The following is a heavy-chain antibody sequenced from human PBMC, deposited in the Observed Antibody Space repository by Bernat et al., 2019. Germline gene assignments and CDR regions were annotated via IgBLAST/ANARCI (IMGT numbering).Heavy chain of an antibody. CDR1: GFTFSSYG. D-gene: IGHD1-1*01. Sequence: QVQLVESGGGVVQPGRSLRLSCAASGFTFSSYGMHWVRQAPGKGLEWVAVIWYDGSNKYYEDSVKGRFTISRDNSTNTLYLQMNSLRAEDTAVYYCARDPSAVQLEQPPPLDYWRQGTLVTGSP. V-gene: IGHV3-33*01. J-gene: IGHJ4*02. CDR2: IWYDGSNK. CDR3: ARDPSAVQLEQPPPLDY.